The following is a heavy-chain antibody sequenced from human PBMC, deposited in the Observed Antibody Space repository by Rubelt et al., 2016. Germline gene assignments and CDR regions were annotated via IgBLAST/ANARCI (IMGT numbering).Heavy chain of an antibody. D-gene: IGHD3-22*01. Sequence: GKGLEWVAVIWYDGSNKYYADSVKGRFTISRDNSKNTLYLQMNSLRAEDTAVYYCAREPGIVSYYYGMDVWGQGTTVTVSS. V-gene: IGHV3-33*01. CDR2: IWYDGSNK. J-gene: IGHJ6*02. CDR3: AREPGIVSYYYGMDV.